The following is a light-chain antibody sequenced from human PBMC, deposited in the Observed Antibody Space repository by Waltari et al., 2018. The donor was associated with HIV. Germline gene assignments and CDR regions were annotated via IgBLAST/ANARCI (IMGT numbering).Light chain of an antibody. Sequence: QSALTQPASVSGSPGQSITISCTGTSRDVGSYHLVSWYQHHPGKAHKLMIFEVTKRPSGVSNRFSGAKSGNTASLTISVLQADDEADYYCCSYAGSSAFVFGTGTKVTVL. CDR2: EVT. V-gene: IGLV2-23*02. J-gene: IGLJ1*01. CDR3: CSYAGSSAFV. CDR1: SRDVGSYHL.